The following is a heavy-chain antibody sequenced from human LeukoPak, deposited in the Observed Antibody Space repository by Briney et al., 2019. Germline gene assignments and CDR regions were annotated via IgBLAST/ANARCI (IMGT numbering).Heavy chain of an antibody. D-gene: IGHD3-3*01. CDR2: INHSGST. CDR3: VRLGYYDFWSGYSDY. CDR1: GGSFSGYY. J-gene: IGHJ4*02. Sequence: SETLSLTCAVYGGSFSGYYWSWIRQPPGKGLEWIGEINHSGSTNYNPSLKSRVTISVDTSKNQYSLKLSSVTAADTAVYYCVRLGYYDFWSGYSDYWGQGTLVTVSS. V-gene: IGHV4-34*01.